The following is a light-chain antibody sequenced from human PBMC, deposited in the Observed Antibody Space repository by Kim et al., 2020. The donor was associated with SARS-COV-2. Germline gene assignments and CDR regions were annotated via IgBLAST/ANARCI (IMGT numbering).Light chain of an antibody. J-gene: IGKJ4*01. Sequence: EIVMTQSPATLSVSPGEKTTLSCRASQSISSKLAWYQQKPGQAPRLLISGASTRATGIPARVSGSGSGTEFTLTISSLQSEDFAVYYCQQYSKWPLTFGGGTKVDIK. CDR3: QQYSKWPLT. CDR1: QSISSK. CDR2: GAS. V-gene: IGKV3-15*01.